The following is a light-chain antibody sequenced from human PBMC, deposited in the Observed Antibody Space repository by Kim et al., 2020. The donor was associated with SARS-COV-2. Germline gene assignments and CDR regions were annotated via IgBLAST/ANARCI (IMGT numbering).Light chain of an antibody. CDR1: SSNIGSNT. CDR3: AAWDDSLHGWV. CDR2: SNN. V-gene: IGLV1-44*01. J-gene: IGLJ3*02. Sequence: ELTQPPSTSETPGHRVTIFCSGSSSNIGSNTVHWYQQLPGSAPKLLIYSNNQRPSGVPDRFSASKSDTSASLAISGLQSEDEADDHCAAWDDSLHGWVFGGGNQLAVL.